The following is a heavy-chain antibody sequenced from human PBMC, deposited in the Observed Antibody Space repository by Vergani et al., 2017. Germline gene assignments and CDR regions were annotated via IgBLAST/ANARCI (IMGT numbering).Heavy chain of an antibody. CDR2: INHSGST. Sequence: QVQLQQWGAGLLKPSETLSLTCAVYGGSFSGYYWSWIRQPPGKGLEWIGEINHSGSTNYNPSLKSRVTISVDTSKNQFSLQLSSVTAADTAVYYCARVPTIVVVTAIPWYFDLWGRGTLVTVSS. J-gene: IGHJ2*01. V-gene: IGHV4-34*01. CDR1: GGSFSGYY. CDR3: ARVPTIVVVTAIPWYFDL. D-gene: IGHD2-21*02.